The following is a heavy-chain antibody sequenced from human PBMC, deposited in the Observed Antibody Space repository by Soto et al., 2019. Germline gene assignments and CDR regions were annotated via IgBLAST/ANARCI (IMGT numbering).Heavy chain of an antibody. V-gene: IGHV4-30-2*01. CDR3: ARRHGLDVDVYY. D-gene: IGHD3-10*01. Sequence: PSETLSLTCAVSGDSISSGGYSWSWIRRPPGKGLEWIGYIYHSGSASYNPSLKSRVTISVDGSKNHFSLQLTSVTAADTAVYFCARRHGLDVDVYYWGQGMLVTVSS. J-gene: IGHJ4*02. CDR1: GDSISSGGYS. CDR2: IYHSGSA.